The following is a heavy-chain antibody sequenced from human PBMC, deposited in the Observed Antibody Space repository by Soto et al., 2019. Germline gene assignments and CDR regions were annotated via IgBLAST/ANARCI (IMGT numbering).Heavy chain of an antibody. CDR2: ISAYNGNT. CDR3: AATGNYDSSGYLMD. D-gene: IGHD3-22*01. CDR1: GYTFTSYG. V-gene: IGHV1-18*01. J-gene: IGHJ4*02. Sequence: ASVKVSCKASGYTFTSYGISWVRQALGQGLEWMGWISAYNGNTNYAQKLQGRVTMTTDTSTSTAYMELRSLRSDDTAVYYCAATGNYDSSGYLMDWGQGTLVTVSS.